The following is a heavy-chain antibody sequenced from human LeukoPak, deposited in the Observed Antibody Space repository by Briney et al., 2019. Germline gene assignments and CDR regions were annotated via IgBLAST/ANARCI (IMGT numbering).Heavy chain of an antibody. CDR2: ISGSGGST. V-gene: IGHV3-23*01. CDR3: AKEVEQLVGGYY. CDR1: GFTFSSYA. D-gene: IGHD6-6*01. J-gene: IGHJ4*02. Sequence: GGSPRLSCAASGFTFSSYAMSWVRQAPGKGLEWVSAISGSGGSTYYADSVKGRFTISRDNSKNTLYLQVNSLRAEDTAVYYCAKEVEQLVGGYYWGQGTLVTVSS.